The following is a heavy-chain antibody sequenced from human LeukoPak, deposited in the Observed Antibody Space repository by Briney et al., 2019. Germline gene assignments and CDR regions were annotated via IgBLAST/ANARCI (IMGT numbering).Heavy chain of an antibody. Sequence: GGSLGLSCAASGFPLSGYSMNWVRQAPGKGLEWVSSISSTTNYIYYADSVKGRFTISRDNARNSLYLQMNSLRAEDTAVYYCARVGYCSSSTCRNYFDYWGQGTLVTVSS. D-gene: IGHD2-2*01. CDR3: ARVGYCSSSTCRNYFDY. CDR2: ISSTTNYI. J-gene: IGHJ4*02. CDR1: GFPLSGYS. V-gene: IGHV3-21*01.